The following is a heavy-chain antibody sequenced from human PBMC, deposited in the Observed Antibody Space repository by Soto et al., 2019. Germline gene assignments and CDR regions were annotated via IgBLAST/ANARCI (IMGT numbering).Heavy chain of an antibody. D-gene: IGHD1-26*01. CDR3: ARDAPYLLDAFEM. V-gene: IGHV4-59*01. J-gene: IGHJ3*02. Sequence: QVQLQESGPGLVKPSETLSLTCTVSADSISSYYWSWIRQPPGKGLEWIGYIYRSGSANYNPSLQSRVTISVDTSKNQISLKLSSVTAADTAVYYCARDAPYLLDAFEMWGQGTVVTV. CDR1: ADSISSYY. CDR2: IYRSGSA.